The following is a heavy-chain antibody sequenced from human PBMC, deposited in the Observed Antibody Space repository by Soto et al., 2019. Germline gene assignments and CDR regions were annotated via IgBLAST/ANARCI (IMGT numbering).Heavy chain of an antibody. CDR3: AKDLERYYDFWGTLDY. CDR2: ISGSGGST. CDR1: GFTFSSYA. Sequence: GGSLRLSCAASGFTFSSYAMSWVRQAPGKGLEWVSAISGSGGSTYYADSVKGRFTISRDNSKNTLYLQMNSLRAEDTAVYYCAKDLERYYDFWGTLDYWGQGTLVTVSS. V-gene: IGHV3-23*01. D-gene: IGHD3-3*01. J-gene: IGHJ4*02.